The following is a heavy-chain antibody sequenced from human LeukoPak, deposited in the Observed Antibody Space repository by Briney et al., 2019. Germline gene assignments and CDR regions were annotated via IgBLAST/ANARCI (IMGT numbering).Heavy chain of an antibody. D-gene: IGHD2-21*01. V-gene: IGHV4-4*07. CDR3: ARDRAILWFDY. Sequence: SETLSLTCTVSGVSISSDYWSWIRQPAGKGLEWIGRIYTSGSINYNPSLKSRVTMSIDTSKNQFSLKLSSVTAADTAVYYCARDRAILWFDYWGQGTLVIVAS. CDR1: GVSISSDY. J-gene: IGHJ4*02. CDR2: IYTSGSI.